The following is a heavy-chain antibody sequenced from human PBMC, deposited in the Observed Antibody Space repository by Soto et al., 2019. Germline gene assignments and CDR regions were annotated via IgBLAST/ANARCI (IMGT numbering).Heavy chain of an antibody. CDR1: GGSSSSYY. CDR3: AGRTSLASVEIFSGGLSGYNWVDP. J-gene: IGHJ5*01. V-gene: IGHV4-59*04. D-gene: IGHD3-3*01. CDR2: IYFTGST. Sequence: LETLSLTCTVSGGSSSSYYWNWIRQPPGKGLEWIGYIYFTGSTYYNPSLKSRVTMSVDTSQNQFSLRLSSVTAADTAVYYCAGRTSLASVEIFSGGLSGYNWVDPWGRGTLVTVSS.